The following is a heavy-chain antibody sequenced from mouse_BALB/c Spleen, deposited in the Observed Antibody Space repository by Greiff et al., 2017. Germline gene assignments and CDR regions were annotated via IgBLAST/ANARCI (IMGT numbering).Heavy chain of an antibody. D-gene: IGHD1-1*01. J-gene: IGHJ3*01. V-gene: IGHV10S3*01. CDR2: IRSKSNNYAT. Sequence: EVQLVETGGGLVQPKGSLKLSCAASGFTFTTYAMNWVRQAPGKGLEWVARIRSKSNNYATYYADSVKDRFTISRDDSQSMLYLQMNNLKTEDTAMDYCVREGNYVHFAYWGQGTLVTVSA. CDR1: GFTFTTYA. CDR3: VREGNYVHFAY.